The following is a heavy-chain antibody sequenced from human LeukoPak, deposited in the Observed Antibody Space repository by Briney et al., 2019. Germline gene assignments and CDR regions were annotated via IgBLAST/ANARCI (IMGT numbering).Heavy chain of an antibody. CDR2: LYPSGST. CDR1: GYSITTDYY. J-gene: IGHJ3*02. CDR3: AKSNGYGLVDI. Sequence: SETLSLTCTVSGYSITTDYYWGWIRQPPGKGLEWIGSLYPSGSTYYNPSLKSRVTISADASKNQFSLKLSSVTAADTAVYYCAKSNGYGLVDIWGQGTMVTVSS. V-gene: IGHV4-38-2*02. D-gene: IGHD3-10*01.